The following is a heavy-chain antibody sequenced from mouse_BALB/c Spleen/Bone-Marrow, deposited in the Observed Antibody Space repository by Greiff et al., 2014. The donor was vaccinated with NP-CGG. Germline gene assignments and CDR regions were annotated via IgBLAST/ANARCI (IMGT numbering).Heavy chain of an antibody. CDR3: ARHGITRLLDY. CDR1: GFTFSSCA. V-gene: IGHV5-9-3*01. CDR2: ISSGGSYT. J-gene: IGHJ2*01. D-gene: IGHD2-4*01. Sequence: EVKLVESGGGLVEPGGSLKLSCAASGFTFSSCAMSWVRQTPEKRLEWVATISSGGSYTYYPDSVKGRFTISRDNAKNTLYLQMSSLRSEDTAMYYCARHGITRLLDYWGQGTTLTVSS.